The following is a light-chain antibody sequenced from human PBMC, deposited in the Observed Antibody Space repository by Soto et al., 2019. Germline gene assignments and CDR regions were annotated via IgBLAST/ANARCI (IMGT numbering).Light chain of an antibody. V-gene: IGKV1-5*03. J-gene: IGKJ4*01. CDR2: NAS. Sequence: DMQMTQAPSTLSASLGDRVTITCRASQSISHWLAWYQQKPGKAPKFLIYNASSLESGVPSRFSGSGSGTEFTLTISSLQPDDFATYYCQQYNSYPLTFGGGTKVDIK. CDR3: QQYNSYPLT. CDR1: QSISHW.